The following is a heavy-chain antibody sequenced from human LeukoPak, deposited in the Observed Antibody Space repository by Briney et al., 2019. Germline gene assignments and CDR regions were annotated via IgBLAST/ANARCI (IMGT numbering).Heavy chain of an antibody. V-gene: IGHV3-33*01. CDR3: ARDAHAARYYFDY. Sequence: GGSLRLSCAASGFTFSSYGMHWVRQAPGKGLEWVAVIWYDGSNKYYADSVKGRFTISRDNSKNTLYLQMNSLRAEDTAVYYCARDAHAARYYFDYRGQGTLVTVSS. D-gene: IGHD2-2*01. J-gene: IGHJ4*02. CDR1: GFTFSSYG. CDR2: IWYDGSNK.